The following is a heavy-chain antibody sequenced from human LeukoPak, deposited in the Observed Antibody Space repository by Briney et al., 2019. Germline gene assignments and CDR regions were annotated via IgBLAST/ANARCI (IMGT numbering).Heavy chain of an antibody. CDR2: ISAYNGNT. J-gene: IGHJ4*02. Sequence: ASVKVSCKASGYTFTSYGISWVRQAPGQGLEWMGWISAYNGNTNYAQKLQGRVTITTDTSTSTAYMELRSLRSDDTAVYYCARGRGGSGSYFPFDYWGQGTLVTVSS. CDR1: GYTFTSYG. CDR3: ARGRGGSGSYFPFDY. V-gene: IGHV1-18*01. D-gene: IGHD1-26*01.